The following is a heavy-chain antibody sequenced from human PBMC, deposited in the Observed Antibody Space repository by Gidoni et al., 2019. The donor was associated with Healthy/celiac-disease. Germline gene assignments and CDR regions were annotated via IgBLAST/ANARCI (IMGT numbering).Heavy chain of an antibody. CDR1: GFTFSSYA. D-gene: IGHD6-13*01. V-gene: IGHV3-30-3*01. CDR2: ISYDGSNK. Sequence: QVQLVESGGGVVQPGRSLRLSCAASGFTFSSYAMHWVRQAPGKGLEWVAVISYDGSNKYYADSVKGRFNISRDNSKNTLYLQMNSLRAEDTAVYYCAREYSSSWYEKEGWFDPWGQGTLVTVSS. J-gene: IGHJ5*02. CDR3: AREYSSSWYEKEGWFDP.